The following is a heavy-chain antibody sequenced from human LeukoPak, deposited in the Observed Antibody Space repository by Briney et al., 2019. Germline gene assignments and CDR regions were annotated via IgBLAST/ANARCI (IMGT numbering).Heavy chain of an antibody. CDR2: IKAKAHGGTI. Sequence: GGSLRLSCAASGFTFINAWMAWVRQAPGKGLEWVGRIKAKAHGGTIEYAAPVKGRFTISRDDSKNTLYLQMNSLRAEDTAVYYCARRAGGYSHPYDYWGQGILVTVSS. D-gene: IGHD4-23*01. V-gene: IGHV3-15*01. CDR1: GFTFINAW. J-gene: IGHJ4*02. CDR3: ARRAGGYSHPYDY.